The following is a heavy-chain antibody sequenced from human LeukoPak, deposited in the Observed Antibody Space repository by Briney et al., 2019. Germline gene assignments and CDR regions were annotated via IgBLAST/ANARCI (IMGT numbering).Heavy chain of an antibody. D-gene: IGHD6-13*01. V-gene: IGHV4-59*01. CDR1: GGSISSYY. J-gene: IGHJ4*02. Sequence: SETLSLTCTVSGGSISSYYWSWIRQPPGKGLEWIGYIYHSGSTNYNPSLKSRVTISVDTSKNQFSLKLSSVTAADTAVYYCARKRYSSSWYYFDYWGQGTLVTVSS. CDR2: IYHSGST. CDR3: ARKRYSSSWYYFDY.